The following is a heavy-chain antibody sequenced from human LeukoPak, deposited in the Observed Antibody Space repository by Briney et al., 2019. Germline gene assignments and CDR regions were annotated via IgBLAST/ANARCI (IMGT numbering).Heavy chain of an antibody. CDR2: ISWNSGSI. D-gene: IGHD1-26*01. J-gene: IGHJ3*02. Sequence: PGGSLRLSCAASGFTFDDYAMHWVRQAPGKGLEWVSGISWNSGSIGYADSVKGRFTISRDNAKNSLYLQMNSLRAEDTALYYCAKDRGDGSYFFSAFDIWGQGTMVTVSS. V-gene: IGHV3-9*01. CDR3: AKDRGDGSYFFSAFDI. CDR1: GFTFDDYA.